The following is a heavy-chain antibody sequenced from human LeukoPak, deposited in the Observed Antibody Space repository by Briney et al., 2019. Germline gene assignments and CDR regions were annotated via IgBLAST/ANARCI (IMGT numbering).Heavy chain of an antibody. J-gene: IGHJ4*02. D-gene: IGHD3-22*01. CDR2: IYTSGST. CDR3: AREYYYDSSALEYYFDY. V-gene: IGHV4-4*07. CDR1: GXSIGSYY. Sequence: PSETLSLTCTVSGXSIGSYYWSWIRQPAGKGLEWIGRIYTSGSTNYNPSLKSRVTMSVDTSKNQFSLKLSSVTAADTAVYYCAREYYYDSSALEYYFDYWGQGTLVTVSS.